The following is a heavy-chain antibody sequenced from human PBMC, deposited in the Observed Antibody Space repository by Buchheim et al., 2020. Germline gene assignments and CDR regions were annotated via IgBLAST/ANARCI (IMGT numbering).Heavy chain of an antibody. V-gene: IGHV4-39*02. CDR3: ARDHSSSWYAGGFDP. Sequence: QLQLQESGPGLVKPSETLSLTCTVSGGSISSSSYYWGWIRQPPGKGLEWIGRIYYSGSTYYNPSLKSRVTISVATPKNQFSLKLSSVTAADTAVYYCARDHSSSWYAGGFDPWGQGTL. CDR1: GGSISSSSYY. D-gene: IGHD6-13*01. J-gene: IGHJ5*02. CDR2: IYYSGST.